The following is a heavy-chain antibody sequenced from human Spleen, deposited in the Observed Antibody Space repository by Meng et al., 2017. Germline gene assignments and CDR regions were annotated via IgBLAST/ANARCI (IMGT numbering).Heavy chain of an antibody. CDR2: ISSSGTII. D-gene: IGHD5-24*01. CDR3: ARAMGRDGYNSQSDY. V-gene: IGHV3-11*01. CDR1: GFIFSDYY. Sequence: VQLVESGGGLVQPGGSLRLSCAASGFIFSDYYMNWIRQAPGKGLEWVSYISSSGTIIYYADSVKGRFTISRDNAKKSMYLQMYSLRAEDTAVYYCARAMGRDGYNSQSDYWGQGTLVTVSS. J-gene: IGHJ4*02.